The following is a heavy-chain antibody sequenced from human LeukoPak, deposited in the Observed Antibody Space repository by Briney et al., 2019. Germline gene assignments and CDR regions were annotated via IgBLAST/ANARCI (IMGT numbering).Heavy chain of an antibody. Sequence: PWGSLRLSCAASGFTFSTYWMTWVRQAPGKGLEWVANIKQDGSEKYYVDSVKGRFTVSRDNAKNSVFLLMNSLRADDTAVYYCARDREVPTPDEYFEHWGQGTLVTVSS. CDR2: IKQDGSEK. D-gene: IGHD5-24*01. J-gene: IGHJ1*01. CDR1: GFTFSTYW. CDR3: ARDREVPTPDEYFEH. V-gene: IGHV3-7*01.